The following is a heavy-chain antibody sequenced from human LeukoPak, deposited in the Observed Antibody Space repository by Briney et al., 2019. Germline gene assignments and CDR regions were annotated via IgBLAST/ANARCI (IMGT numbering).Heavy chain of an antibody. V-gene: IGHV5-51*01. CDR1: GYSFTSYW. CDR3: ARERYYYDSSGYYYEYNWFDP. J-gene: IGHJ5*02. D-gene: IGHD3-22*01. Sequence: GESLKISCKGSGYSFTSYWIGWVRQMPGKGPEWMGIIYPGDSDTRYSPSFQGQVTISADKSISTAYLQWSSLKASDTAMYYCARERYYYDSSGYYYEYNWFDPWGQGTLVTVSS. CDR2: IYPGDSDT.